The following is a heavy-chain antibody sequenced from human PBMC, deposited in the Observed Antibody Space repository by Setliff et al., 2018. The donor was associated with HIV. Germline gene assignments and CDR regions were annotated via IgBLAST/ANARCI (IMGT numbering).Heavy chain of an antibody. D-gene: IGHD5-18*01. Sequence: GGSLRLSCAASGYTFSSYWMAWVRQCPGKGLEWVANIQQHGSGTRTFYLDSVKGRFSISRDDARNSVYLQMNNLRVEDTAVYYCASFFGGYGYWGHGTQVTVSS. J-gene: IGHJ4*01. CDR2: IQQHGSGTRT. V-gene: IGHV3-7*05. CDR1: GYTFSSYW. CDR3: ASFFGGYGY.